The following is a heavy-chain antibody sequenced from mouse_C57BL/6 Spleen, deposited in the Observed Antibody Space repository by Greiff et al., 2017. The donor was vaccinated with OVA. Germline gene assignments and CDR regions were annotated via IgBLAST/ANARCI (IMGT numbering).Heavy chain of an antibody. CDR3: ASVKWDVGYFDV. CDR2: INPNNGGT. Sequence: EVQLQQSGPELVKPGASVKISCKASGYTFTDYYMNWVKQSHGKSLEWIGDINPNNGGTSYNQKFKGKATLTVDKSSSTAYMELRSLTSEDSAVYYCASVKWDVGYFDVWGTGTTVTVSS. J-gene: IGHJ1*03. V-gene: IGHV1-26*01. D-gene: IGHD4-1*02. CDR1: GYTFTDYY.